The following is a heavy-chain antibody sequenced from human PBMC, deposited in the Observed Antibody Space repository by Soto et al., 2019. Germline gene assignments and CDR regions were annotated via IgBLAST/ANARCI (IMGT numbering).Heavy chain of an antibody. CDR2: ISGSGGST. J-gene: IGHJ4*02. Sequence: GGSLRLSCAASGFTFSSYAMSWVRQAPGKGLEWVSAISGSGGSTYYADSVKGRFTISRDNSKNTLYLQMNSLRAEDTAVYYCAKDPSSSSHADSDYWGQGTLVTVSS. CDR1: GFTFSSYA. V-gene: IGHV3-23*01. D-gene: IGHD6-6*01. CDR3: AKDPSSSSHADSDY.